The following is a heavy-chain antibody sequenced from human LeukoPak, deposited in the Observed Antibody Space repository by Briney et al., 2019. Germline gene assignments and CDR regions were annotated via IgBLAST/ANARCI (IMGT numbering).Heavy chain of an antibody. CDR1: GYTFTSYG. V-gene: IGHV1-18*01. CDR2: ISAYNGNT. CDR3: ARGAILLWFGELSN. D-gene: IGHD3-10*01. J-gene: IGHJ4*02. Sequence: ASVKVSCKASGYTFTSYGISWVRQAPGQGLERMGWISAYNGNTNYAQKLQGRVTMTTDTSTSTAYMELRSLRSDDTAVYYCARGAILLWFGELSNWGQGTLVTVSS.